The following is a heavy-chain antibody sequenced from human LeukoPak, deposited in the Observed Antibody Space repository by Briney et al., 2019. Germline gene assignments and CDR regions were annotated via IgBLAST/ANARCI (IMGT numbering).Heavy chain of an antibody. CDR2: ISNTGGST. Sequence: GGSLRLSCAASGFTFSNYAMSWVRQAPGKGLEWVSAISNTGGSTYYADSVKGRFTISRDNSKNTLYLQMNSLRAEDTALYYCAKDYGPLSSYWGQGTLVTVSS. D-gene: IGHD4-17*01. CDR1: GFTFSNYA. CDR3: AKDYGPLSSY. J-gene: IGHJ4*02. V-gene: IGHV3-23*01.